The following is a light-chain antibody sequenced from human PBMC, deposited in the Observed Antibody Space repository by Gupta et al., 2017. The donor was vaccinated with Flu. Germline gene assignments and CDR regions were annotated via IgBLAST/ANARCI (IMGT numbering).Light chain of an antibody. CDR2: GAS. CDR3: QQYNNWPQT. J-gene: IGKJ1*01. Sequence: PSTLSVSPGERATLSCRASQSISSNLAWYQQKPGKAPRLLIYGASTRATGIPARFSGSGSGTEFTLTISSLQSEDFAIYYCQQYNNWPQTFGQGTKVEIK. CDR1: QSISSN. V-gene: IGKV3-15*01.